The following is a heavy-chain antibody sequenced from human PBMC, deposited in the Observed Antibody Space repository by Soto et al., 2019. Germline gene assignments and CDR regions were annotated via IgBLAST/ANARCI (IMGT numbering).Heavy chain of an antibody. J-gene: IGHJ4*02. D-gene: IGHD1-26*01. CDR1: GFSLSTGGLG. CDR2: FYWNDAR. V-gene: IGHV2-5*01. Sequence: SGPTLVNPTQTLTLTCTFSGFSLSTGGLGVGWVRQPPGKSLDWLTLFYWNDARRYNPSLMNRLTFHKDTSKNQVVLTMTNMDTVDTARYYSAPGSSIVGAPAFDYWGKGILV. CDR3: APGSSIVGAPAFDY.